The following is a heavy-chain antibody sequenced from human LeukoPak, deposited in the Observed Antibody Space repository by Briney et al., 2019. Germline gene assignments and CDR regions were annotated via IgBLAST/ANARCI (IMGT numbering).Heavy chain of an antibody. CDR3: ARGKNYGYDY. D-gene: IGHD3-10*01. V-gene: IGHV3-48*03. Sequence: GGYLRLSCAASGFIFSTYEMNWLRQAPGKGLEWISYISSSVTTIYYADSVKGRFTISRDNAKNSLYLQMNSLSAEDTAVYYCARGKNYGYDYWGQGALVTVSS. J-gene: IGHJ4*02. CDR1: GFIFSTYE. CDR2: ISSSVTTI.